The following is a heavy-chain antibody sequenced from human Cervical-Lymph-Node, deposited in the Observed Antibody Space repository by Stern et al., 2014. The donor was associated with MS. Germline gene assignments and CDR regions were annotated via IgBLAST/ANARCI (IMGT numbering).Heavy chain of an antibody. Sequence: QVQLVDSGSEVKKSGASVKVSCKASGDTFASYPIHWLRQAPGQGFVWMGIVNPTDGRTTYAQTFKGRVTLTRDTSTRTVYMELSSLRTEDTAMYFCANPLPYANWGQGTRVTVSS. D-gene: IGHD4-17*01. CDR1: GDTFASYP. CDR2: VNPTDGRT. V-gene: IGHV1-46*03. J-gene: IGHJ1*01. CDR3: ANPLPYAN.